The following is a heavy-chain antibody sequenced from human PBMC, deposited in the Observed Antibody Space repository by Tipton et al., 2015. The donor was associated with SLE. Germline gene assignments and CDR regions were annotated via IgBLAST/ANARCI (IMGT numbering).Heavy chain of an antibody. D-gene: IGHD3-9*01. J-gene: IGHJ6*02. V-gene: IGHV3-7*01. CDR3: ARDQSRLRYFDWLSYGVDV. CDR2: IKQDGSEK. CDR1: GFTFSSYW. Sequence: SLRLSCAASGFTFSSYWMSWVRQAPGKGLEWVTNIKQDGSEKYYVDSVKGRFTISRDNAKNSLYLQMNSLRAEDTAVYYCARDQSRLRYFDWLSYGVDVWGQGTTVTVSS.